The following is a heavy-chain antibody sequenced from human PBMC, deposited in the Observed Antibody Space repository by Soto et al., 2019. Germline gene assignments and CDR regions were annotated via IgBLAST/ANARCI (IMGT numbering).Heavy chain of an antibody. J-gene: IGHJ6*02. Sequence: QVQLVQSGAEVKKPGSSVKVSCKASGGTFSSYAISWVRQAPGQGLEWMGGIIPIFGTANYAQKFQGRVTITADESTSTAYMELSSLRSEDTAVYYCARVEYCSGGSCQKGYYYGMDVWGQGTTVTVSS. V-gene: IGHV1-69*01. D-gene: IGHD2-15*01. CDR3: ARVEYCSGGSCQKGYYYGMDV. CDR1: GGTFSSYA. CDR2: IIPIFGTA.